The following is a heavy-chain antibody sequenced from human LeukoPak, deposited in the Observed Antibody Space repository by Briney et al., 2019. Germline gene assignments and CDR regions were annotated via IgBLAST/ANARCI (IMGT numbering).Heavy chain of an antibody. CDR3: ARHAPTAAKYGYSYESYYMDV. CDR2: IYYRGST. D-gene: IGHD5-18*01. Sequence: PSETLSLTCTVSGGSISSSSYYWGWIRQPPGKGLEWIGSIYYRGSTYYNPSLKSRVTISVDTSKNQFSLKLSSVTAADTAVYYCARHAPTAAKYGYSYESYYMDVWGKGTTVTISS. V-gene: IGHV4-39*01. CDR1: GGSISSSSYY. J-gene: IGHJ6*03.